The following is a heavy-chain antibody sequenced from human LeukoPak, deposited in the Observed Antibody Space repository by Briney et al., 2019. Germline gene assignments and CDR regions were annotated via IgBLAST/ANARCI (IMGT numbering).Heavy chain of an antibody. CDR1: GGSISSHY. V-gene: IGHV4-59*11. CDR3: ARGDCSGGSCYSDY. J-gene: IGHJ4*02. Sequence: PSETLSLTCTVSGGSISSHYWSWIRQPLGKGLEWIGYIYYSGSTNYNPSLKSRVTISVDMSKNQFSLKLSSVTAADTAVYYCARGDCSGGSCYSDYWGQGTLVTVSS. D-gene: IGHD2-15*01. CDR2: IYYSGST.